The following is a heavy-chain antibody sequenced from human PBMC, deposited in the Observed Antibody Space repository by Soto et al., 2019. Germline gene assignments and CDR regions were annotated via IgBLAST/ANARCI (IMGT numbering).Heavy chain of an antibody. CDR1: GGSISSSSYY. J-gene: IGHJ6*02. CDR2: IYYSGST. Sequence: SETLSLTCTVSGGSISSSSYYWGWIRQPPGKGLEWIGSIYYSGSTYYDPSLKSRVTISVDTSKNQFSLKLGSVTAADTAVYYCARRRYGSGFYYYYGMDVWGQGTTVTVSS. V-gene: IGHV4-39*01. D-gene: IGHD3-10*01. CDR3: ARRRYGSGFYYYYGMDV.